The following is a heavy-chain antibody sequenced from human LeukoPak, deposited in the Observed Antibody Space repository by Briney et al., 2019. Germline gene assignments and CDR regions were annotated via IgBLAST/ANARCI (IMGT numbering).Heavy chain of an antibody. CDR2: IRSKVYGGTP. Sequence: GGSLRLSCTASGFTFGDYAMTWVRQAPGRGLEWVGFIRSKVYGGTPEYAASVKGRFTISRDDSKGIAYLQMNSLKTEDTAVYYCTRDQTPYYWGQGTLVTVSS. CDR1: GFTFGDYA. V-gene: IGHV3-49*04. J-gene: IGHJ4*02. CDR3: TRDQTPYY.